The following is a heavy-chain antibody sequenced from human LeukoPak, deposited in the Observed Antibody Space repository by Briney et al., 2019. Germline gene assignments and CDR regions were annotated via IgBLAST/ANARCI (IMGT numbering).Heavy chain of an antibody. CDR1: GGTFSNFA. Sequence: SVKVSCKVSGGTFSNFAINWVRQAPGQGLEWMGRITPILDITTYAQSFQGKVAITADKSTSTAYMELSSLRSEDTAVYYCATRGRIRGVQYYMDVWGKGTTVTVSS. D-gene: IGHD2-15*01. V-gene: IGHV1-69*04. CDR2: ITPILDIT. J-gene: IGHJ6*03. CDR3: ATRGRIRGVQYYMDV.